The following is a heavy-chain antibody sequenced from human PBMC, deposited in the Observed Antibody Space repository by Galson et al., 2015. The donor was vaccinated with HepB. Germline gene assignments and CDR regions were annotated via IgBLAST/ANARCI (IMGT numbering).Heavy chain of an antibody. J-gene: IGHJ4*02. V-gene: IGHV3-21*01. CDR2: ISSSSSYI. CDR1: GFTFSSYS. D-gene: IGHD6-13*01. CDR3: ARGVGIAAARDY. Sequence: SLRLSCAASGFTFSSYSMNWVRQAPGKGLEWVSSISSSSSYIYYADSMKGRFTISRDNAKNSLYLQMNSLRAEDTAVYYCARGVGIAAARDYWGQGTLVTVSS.